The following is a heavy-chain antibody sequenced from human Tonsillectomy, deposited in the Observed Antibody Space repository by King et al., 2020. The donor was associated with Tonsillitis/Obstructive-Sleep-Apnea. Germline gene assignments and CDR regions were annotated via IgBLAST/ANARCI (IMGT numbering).Heavy chain of an antibody. V-gene: IGHV3-30*04. CDR3: ARAPTYCSSTTCYSYYYFYMDV. CDR1: GFTFSSYA. CDR2: MSYDGSSE. D-gene: IGHD2-2*02. J-gene: IGHJ6*03. Sequence: VQLVESGGGVVQPGTSLRLSCSASGFTFSSYAMHWVRQAPGKGLEWVAVMSYDGSSEYYADSVKGRFTISRDNSKNSLYLQMNSLRAEDTAVYYCARAPTYCSSTTCYSYYYFYMDVWGKGTTVTVS.